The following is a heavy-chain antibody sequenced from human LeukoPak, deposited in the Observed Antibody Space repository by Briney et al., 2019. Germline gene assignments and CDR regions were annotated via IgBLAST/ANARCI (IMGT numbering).Heavy chain of an antibody. CDR1: GYTFTSYY. Sequence: ASVKVSCKASGYTFTSYYIHWVRQAPGQGLEWMGLIKPSGGTTIYAQKFQVRVTMTRDTSTSTVYMGLNSLRSEDTAVYYCARVEGAVATMGDWGQGTLVTVSS. V-gene: IGHV1-46*01. CDR3: ARVEGAVATMGD. D-gene: IGHD5-12*01. CDR2: IKPSGGTT. J-gene: IGHJ4*02.